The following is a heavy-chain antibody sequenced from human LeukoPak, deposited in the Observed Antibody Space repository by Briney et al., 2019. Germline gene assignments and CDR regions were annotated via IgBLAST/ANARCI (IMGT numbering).Heavy chain of an antibody. Sequence: SYTLSLTCTVSGGSISSSSYYWGWIRQPPGKGLEWIGSIYYSGSTYYNPSLKSRVTISVDTSKNQFSLKLSSVTAADTAVYYCARRRKRGFDYWGQGTLVTVSS. CDR1: GGSISSSSYY. CDR2: IYYSGST. V-gene: IGHV4-39*01. D-gene: IGHD1-14*01. CDR3: ARRRKRGFDY. J-gene: IGHJ4*02.